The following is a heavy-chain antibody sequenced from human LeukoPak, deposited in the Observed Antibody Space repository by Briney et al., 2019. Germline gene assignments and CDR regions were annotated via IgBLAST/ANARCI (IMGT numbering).Heavy chain of an antibody. CDR1: GFTVSNNY. CDR2: IHSGGTT. D-gene: IGHD5-12*01. J-gene: IGHJ4*02. Sequence: GGSLRLSCAASGFTVSNNYMSWVRQAPGKGLKWVSVIHSGGTTNYADSVQGRFTISRDNSKTTVYLHMNSLRAEDTAVYYCARDSDSGYGPFASWGQGTLVTVSS. V-gene: IGHV3-53*01. CDR3: ARDSDSGYGPFAS.